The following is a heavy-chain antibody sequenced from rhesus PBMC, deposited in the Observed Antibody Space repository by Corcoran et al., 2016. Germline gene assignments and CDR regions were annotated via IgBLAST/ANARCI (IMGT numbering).Heavy chain of an antibody. J-gene: IGHJ4*01. CDR3: ARGRDTVGTEYFDY. V-gene: IGHV4S11*01. CDR2: IASSGST. Sequence: QVQLQESGPGLVMPSETLSLTCAVSGGSISSRDWSWIRQAPGQGLEWIGCIASSGSTYYNPSLKSRVTLSVDTSKNQLSLKLSSVTAADTAVYYCARGRDTVGTEYFDYWGQGVLVTVSS. D-gene: IGHD5-42*01. CDR1: GGSISSRD.